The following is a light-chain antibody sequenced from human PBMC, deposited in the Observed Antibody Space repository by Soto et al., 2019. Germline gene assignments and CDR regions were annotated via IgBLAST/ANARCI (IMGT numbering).Light chain of an antibody. CDR3: QQYGGSPYT. V-gene: IGKV3-20*01. CDR1: YFISSSY. Sequence: EIVLTQSPGTLSLSPGESVTLSCRASYFISSSYLARYQHKPGQAPRLLIYGSFSRATGIPDRFSGSGSGTDFTLTISRLAPEDSAVYYCQQYGGSPYTFGRGTNLEIK. J-gene: IGKJ2*01. CDR2: GSF.